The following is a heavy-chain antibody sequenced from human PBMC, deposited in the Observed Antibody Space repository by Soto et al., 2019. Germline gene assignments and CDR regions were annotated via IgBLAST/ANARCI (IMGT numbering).Heavy chain of an antibody. CDR2: ISVIGDYT. Sequence: GGSLRRSCEGSGFTFSSYSINWVRQAPGKGLEWVSSISVIGDYTFYADSVKGRFTISRDNAKNSLFLQMDSLRAEDTAVYFCARDSKNRQDGMDVWGQGTTVTVSS. CDR1: GFTFSSYS. D-gene: IGHD4-4*01. J-gene: IGHJ6*02. V-gene: IGHV3-21*01. CDR3: ARDSKNRQDGMDV.